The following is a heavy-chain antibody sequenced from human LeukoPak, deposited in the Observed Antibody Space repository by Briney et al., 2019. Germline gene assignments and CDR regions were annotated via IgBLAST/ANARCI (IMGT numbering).Heavy chain of an antibody. CDR2: IKQDESEK. V-gene: IGHV3-7*01. Sequence: GGSLKLSCAASGFTFSGYWMSWVRQAPGRGLEWVATIKQDESEKTYVDSVEGRFTSSRDNAKSSLFLQMDSLRAEDTAVYYCARFGMDAAIDYWGQGTLVTVSS. CDR1: GFTFSGYW. D-gene: IGHD2-15*01. J-gene: IGHJ4*02. CDR3: ARFGMDAAIDY.